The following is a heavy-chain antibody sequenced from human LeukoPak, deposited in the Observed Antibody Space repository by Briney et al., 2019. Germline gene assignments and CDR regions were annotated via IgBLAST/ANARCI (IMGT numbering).Heavy chain of an antibody. Sequence: PGGSLRLSCAASGFTFSSYAMSWVRQAPGKGLEWVSVIYSGGSTYYADSVKGRFTISRDNSKNTLYLQMNSLRAEDTAVYYCAREQQPSYYFDYWGQGTLVTVSS. CDR2: IYSGGST. D-gene: IGHD6-13*01. CDR1: GFTFSSYA. CDR3: AREQQPSYYFDY. J-gene: IGHJ4*02. V-gene: IGHV3-53*01.